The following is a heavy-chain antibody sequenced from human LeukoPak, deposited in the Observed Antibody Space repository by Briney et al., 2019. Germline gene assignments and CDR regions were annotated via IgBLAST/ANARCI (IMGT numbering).Heavy chain of an antibody. V-gene: IGHV1-2*06. CDR1: GYTFTGYY. Sequence: GASVKVSCKASGYTFTGYYMHWVRQAPGQGLEWMGRINPNSGGTNYAQKFQGRVTMTRDTSISTAYMELSRLRSDDTAVHYCARDRGTSARNWFDPWGQGTLVTVSS. CDR2: INPNSGGT. CDR3: ARDRGTSARNWFDP. J-gene: IGHJ5*02. D-gene: IGHD1-26*01.